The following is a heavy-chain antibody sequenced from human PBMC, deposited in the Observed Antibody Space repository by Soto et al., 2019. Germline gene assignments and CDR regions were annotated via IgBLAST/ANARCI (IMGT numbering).Heavy chain of an antibody. Sequence: QVQPVQSGAEVKKPGASVKISCKASGHTFTGYYIHWVRQSPGQGLEWIGWINNNSGGTDYGQKFQGWVTMTRDTSISTVYMEWTRLRSADTAVYYCAIGKATAAEIYNWFDPWGQGTLVTVSS. D-gene: IGHD6-13*01. CDR3: AIGKATAAEIYNWFDP. J-gene: IGHJ5*02. V-gene: IGHV1-2*04. CDR1: GHTFTGYY. CDR2: INNNSGGT.